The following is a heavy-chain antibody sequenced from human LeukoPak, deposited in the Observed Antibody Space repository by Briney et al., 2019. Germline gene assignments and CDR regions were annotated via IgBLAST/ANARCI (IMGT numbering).Heavy chain of an antibody. J-gene: IGHJ4*02. D-gene: IGHD1-26*01. CDR1: GFTVSSNY. CDR2: IYSGGST. CDR3: ARAVGATRFYFDY. V-gene: IGHV3-53*01. Sequence: GGSLRLSCAASGFTVSSNYMSWVRQAPGKGLEWVSVIYSGGSTYYADSVKGRFTISRDNSENTLYLQMNSLRAEDTAVYYCARAVGATRFYFDYWGQGTLVTVSS.